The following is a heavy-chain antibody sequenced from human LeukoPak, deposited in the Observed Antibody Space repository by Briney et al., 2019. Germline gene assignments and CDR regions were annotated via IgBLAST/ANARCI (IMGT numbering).Heavy chain of an antibody. CDR3: ASIVVVPAAIGGFDY. D-gene: IGHD2-2*02. V-gene: IGHV4-34*01. CDR1: GGSFSGYY. J-gene: IGHJ4*02. CDR2: INHSGST. Sequence: SETLSLTCAVYGGSFSGYYWSWIRQPPGKGLEWIGEINHSGSTNYNPSLKSRVTISVDTSKNQFSLKLSSVTAADTAVYYCASIVVVPAAIGGFDYWGQGTLVTVSS.